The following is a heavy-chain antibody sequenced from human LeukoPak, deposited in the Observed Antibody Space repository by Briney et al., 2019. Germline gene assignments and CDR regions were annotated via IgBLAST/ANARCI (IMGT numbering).Heavy chain of an antibody. Sequence: SETLSLTCTVSGGSISSYYWSWIRQPAGKGLEWIGRIYTSGSTNYNPSLKSRVTMSVDTSKNQFSLKLSFVTAADTAVYYCARETYYYDSSGYYNYFGYWGQGTLVTVSS. CDR2: IYTSGST. J-gene: IGHJ4*02. V-gene: IGHV4-4*07. CDR1: GGSISSYY. CDR3: ARETYYYDSSGYYNYFGY. D-gene: IGHD3-22*01.